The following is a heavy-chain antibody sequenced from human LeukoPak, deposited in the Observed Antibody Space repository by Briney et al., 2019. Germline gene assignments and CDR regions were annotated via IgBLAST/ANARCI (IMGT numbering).Heavy chain of an antibody. CDR1: GYTFTGYY. CDR2: INPNSGGT. Sequence: ASVKVSCKASGYTFTGYYMHWVRQAPGQGLEWMGWINPNSGGTNYAQKFQGRVTMTRDTSISPAYMELSRLRSDDTAVYYCAREYQLGPGPAEIVAVKWNWFDPWGQGTLVTVSS. V-gene: IGHV1-2*02. J-gene: IGHJ5*02. CDR3: AREYQLGPGPAEIVAVKWNWFDP. D-gene: IGHD3-22*01.